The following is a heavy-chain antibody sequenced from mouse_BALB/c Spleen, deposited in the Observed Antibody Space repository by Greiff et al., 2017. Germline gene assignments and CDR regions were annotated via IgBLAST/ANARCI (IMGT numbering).Heavy chain of an antibody. D-gene: IGHD1-2*01. J-gene: IGHJ3*01. V-gene: IGHV1-4*01. CDR3: ARVTTATQFAY. Sequence: VQLQQSGAELARPGASVKMSCKASGYTFTSYTMHWVKQRPGQGLEWIGYINPSSGYTNYNQKFKDKATLTADKSSSTAYMQLSSLTSEDSAVYYCARVTTATQFAYWGQGTLVTVSA. CDR1: GYTFTSYT. CDR2: INPSSGYT.